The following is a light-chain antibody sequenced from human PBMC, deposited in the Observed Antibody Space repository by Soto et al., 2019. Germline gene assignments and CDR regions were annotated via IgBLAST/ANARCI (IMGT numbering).Light chain of an antibody. J-gene: IGKJ1*01. CDR1: QSVSTW. CDR2: KAS. V-gene: IGKV1-5*03. Sequence: DIQMTQSPSTLSASVGDRVTITCRASQSVSTWLAWYQQKPGKAPHLLIYKASTLESGVPSRFSGSGSGTEFTLTISTLQPDDFATYYCQQYSDYSRTFGQGTKVEI. CDR3: QQYSDYSRT.